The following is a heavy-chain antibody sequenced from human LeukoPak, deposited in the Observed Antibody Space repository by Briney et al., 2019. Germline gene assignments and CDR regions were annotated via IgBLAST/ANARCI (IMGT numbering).Heavy chain of an antibody. J-gene: IGHJ4*02. Sequence: GSLRLSCSASGVTFTTYWMSWVGQLPGKGREWVANIKQDGGEKYYVDSVKGRFTISRDNAKNSLYLQMNSLRAEATAVYYCAREMYYDILTGYYKYYFDYWGQGTLVTVSS. CDR3: AREMYYDILTGYYKYYFDY. CDR1: GVTFTTYW. V-gene: IGHV3-7*01. D-gene: IGHD3-9*01. CDR2: IKQDGGEK.